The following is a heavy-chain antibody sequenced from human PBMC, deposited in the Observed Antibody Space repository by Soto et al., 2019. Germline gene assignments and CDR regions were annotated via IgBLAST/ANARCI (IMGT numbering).Heavy chain of an antibody. Sequence: GGSLRLSCAASGFTFSNAWMNWVRQAPGKGLEWVGRIKSKTDGGTTDYAAPVKGRFTISRDDSKNTLYLQMNSLKTEDTAVYYWTADRNRYYYGLDVWGQGTTVTVAS. J-gene: IGHJ6*02. CDR3: TADRNRYYYGLDV. CDR2: IKSKTDGGTT. CDR1: GFTFSNAW. V-gene: IGHV3-15*07.